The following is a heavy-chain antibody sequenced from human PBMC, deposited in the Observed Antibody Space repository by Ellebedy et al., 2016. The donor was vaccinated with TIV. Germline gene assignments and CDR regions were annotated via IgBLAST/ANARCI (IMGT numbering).Heavy chain of an antibody. D-gene: IGHD3-9*01. CDR2: INPSGGST. J-gene: IGHJ5*02. V-gene: IGHV1-46*01. Sequence: ASVKVSXXASGYTFTGYYMHWVRQAPGQGLEWMGIINPSGGSTSYAQKFQGRVTMTRDTSTSTAYMELRSLRSDDTAVYYCARFYDILTGYKADPWGQGTLVTVSS. CDR1: GYTFTGYY. CDR3: ARFYDILTGYKADP.